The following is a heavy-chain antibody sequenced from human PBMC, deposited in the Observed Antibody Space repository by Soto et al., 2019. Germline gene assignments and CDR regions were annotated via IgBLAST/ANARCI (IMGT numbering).Heavy chain of an antibody. Sequence: QTGGSLRLSCSASGFTFSIYPMHWVRQAPGNGLQYVSAVTNNGGATYYADSVKGRFTISRDNSKNTLYLQMSSLRAEDTAVYYCVRRMLGDNMVFDFWGQGTPVTVSS. CDR1: GFTFSIYP. V-gene: IGHV3-64D*06. D-gene: IGHD3-10*01. CDR3: VRRMLGDNMVFDF. J-gene: IGHJ4*02. CDR2: VTNNGGAT.